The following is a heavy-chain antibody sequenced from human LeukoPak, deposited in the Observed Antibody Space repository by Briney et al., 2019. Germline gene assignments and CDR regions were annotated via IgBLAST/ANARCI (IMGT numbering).Heavy chain of an antibody. J-gene: IGHJ4*02. CDR2: ISYDGSNK. CDR1: GFTFSSYG. Sequence: TGGSLRLSCAASGFTFSSYGMHWVRQAPGKGLEWVAVISYDGSNKYYADSVKGRFTISRDNSKNTLYLQMNSLRAEDTAVYYCAKDLASSNGIDYWGQGTLVTVSS. V-gene: IGHV3-30*18. CDR3: AKDLASSNGIDY.